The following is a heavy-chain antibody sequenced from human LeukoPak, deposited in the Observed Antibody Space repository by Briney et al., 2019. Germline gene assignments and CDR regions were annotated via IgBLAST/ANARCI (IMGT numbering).Heavy chain of an antibody. CDR2: IIPILGIA. Sequence: SVKVSCKASGGTFSIYTISWGRQAPGQGVEWMGRIIPILGIANYAQKFQGRVTITADKSTSTAYMELSSLRSEDTAVYYCARVGASTTLDYWGQGTLVTVSS. CDR1: GGTFSIYT. V-gene: IGHV1-69*10. CDR3: ARVGASTTLDY. J-gene: IGHJ4*02. D-gene: IGHD1-26*01.